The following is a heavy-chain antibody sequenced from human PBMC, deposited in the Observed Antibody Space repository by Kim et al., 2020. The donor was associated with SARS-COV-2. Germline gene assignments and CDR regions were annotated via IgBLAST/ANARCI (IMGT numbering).Heavy chain of an antibody. CDR1: GGSISSGGYY. J-gene: IGHJ3*02. D-gene: IGHD3-22*01. CDR3: ARDLTPHYYDSSGYAFDI. CDR2: IYYSGST. Sequence: SETLSLTCTVSGGSISSGGYYWSWIRQHPGKGLEWIGYIYYSGSTYYNPSLKSRVTISVDTSKNQFSLKLSSVTAADTAVYYCARDLTPHYYDSSGYAFDIWGQGTMVTVSS. V-gene: IGHV4-31*03.